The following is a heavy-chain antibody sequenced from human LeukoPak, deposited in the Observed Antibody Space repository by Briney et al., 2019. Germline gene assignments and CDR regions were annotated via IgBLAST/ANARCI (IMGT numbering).Heavy chain of an antibody. J-gene: IGHJ4*02. Sequence: GASVKVSCKATGYIFTNYGITWVRQAPGQGPEWMGWISPYNGNTNFAQKFQGRVTMTTDTSTSTAYMELRSLRSDDTAVYYCARITCSTTTCYAPEYWGQGTLVTVSS. CDR2: ISPYNGNT. V-gene: IGHV1-18*01. CDR1: GYIFTNYG. CDR3: ARITCSTTTCYAPEY. D-gene: IGHD2-2*01.